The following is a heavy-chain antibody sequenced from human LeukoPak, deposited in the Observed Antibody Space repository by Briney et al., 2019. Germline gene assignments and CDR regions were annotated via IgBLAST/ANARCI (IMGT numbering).Heavy chain of an antibody. CDR2: INAGNGNT. Sequence: ASVKVSCKASGYTFTRYAMHWVRQAPGQRLEWMGWINAGNGNTKYSQEFQGRVTITRDTSASTAYMELSSLRSEDMAVYYCARVWTPGYSSGWLDYWGQGTLVTVSS. CDR3: ARVWTPGYSSGWLDY. J-gene: IGHJ4*02. V-gene: IGHV1-3*03. CDR1: GYTFTRYA. D-gene: IGHD6-19*01.